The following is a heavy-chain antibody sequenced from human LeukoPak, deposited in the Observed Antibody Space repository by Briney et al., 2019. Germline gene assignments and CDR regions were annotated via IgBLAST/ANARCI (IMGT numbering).Heavy chain of an antibody. Sequence: HPGGSLRLSCAAPGFTFSSYAMSWVRQAPGKGLEWVAVIWYDGSNKYYADSVKGRFTISRDNSKNTLYLQMNSLRAEDTAVYYCARAWIQLWPPAVWGQGTTVTVSS. D-gene: IGHD5-18*01. J-gene: IGHJ6*02. CDR1: GFTFSSYA. CDR2: IWYDGSNK. V-gene: IGHV3-33*08. CDR3: ARAWIQLWPPAV.